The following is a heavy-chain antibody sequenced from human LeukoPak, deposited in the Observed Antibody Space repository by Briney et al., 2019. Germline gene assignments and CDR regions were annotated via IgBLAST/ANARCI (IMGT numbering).Heavy chain of an antibody. CDR2: IYYTGNT. V-gene: IGHV4-39*07. Sequence: KTSETLSLTCIISGGSISSSAYYWGWIRQPPGKGLEWIGTIYYTGNTYYNPSLQSRVTISVDTSKNQFSLKLNSVTAADTAVYYCAREYSSSSVRNWFDPWGQGTLVTVSS. CDR1: GGSISSSAYY. J-gene: IGHJ5*02. D-gene: IGHD6-13*01. CDR3: AREYSSSSVRNWFDP.